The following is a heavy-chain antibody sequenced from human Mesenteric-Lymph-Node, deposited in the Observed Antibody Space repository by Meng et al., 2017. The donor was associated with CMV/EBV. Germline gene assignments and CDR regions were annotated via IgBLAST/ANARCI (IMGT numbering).Heavy chain of an antibody. CDR2: ISSNGGST. Sequence: GESLKISCAASGFTFSSYAMHWVRQAPGKGLEYVSAISSNGGSTYYADSVKGRFTISRDNSKNTLYLQMGSLRAEDMAVYYCARVYWIGSSSADYFDYWGQGTLVTVSS. CDR1: GFTFSSYA. CDR3: ARVYWIGSSSADYFDY. D-gene: IGHD6-6*01. V-gene: IGHV3-64*02. J-gene: IGHJ4*02.